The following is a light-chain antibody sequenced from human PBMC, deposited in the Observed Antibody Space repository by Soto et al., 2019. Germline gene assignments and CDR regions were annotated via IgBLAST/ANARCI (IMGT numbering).Light chain of an antibody. CDR3: QQSFTTPWT. V-gene: IGKV1-39*01. J-gene: IGKJ1*01. Sequence: DIQMTQSPSSLSASLGDRVTITCRPSESIRNELNWFQQRPEKAPRLLIYDTFTLQSGVPSRFSGSVSGTEFSLTISSLQAGDSAIYYCQQSFTTPWTFGQGTKVEI. CDR1: ESIRNE. CDR2: DTF.